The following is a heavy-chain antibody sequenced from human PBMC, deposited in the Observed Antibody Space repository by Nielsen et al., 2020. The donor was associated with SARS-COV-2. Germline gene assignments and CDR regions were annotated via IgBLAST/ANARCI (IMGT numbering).Heavy chain of an antibody. Sequence: GESLKISCAASGFTFNIYAMAWVRRAPGRGLEWVSGTSASGASTYYADSVKGRFTISRDNSKNTLYLQMNSLRAEDTAVYYCAKGSRIAAAGVIPHFDYWGQGTLVTVSS. CDR1: GFTFNIYA. CDR3: AKGSRIAAAGVIPHFDY. V-gene: IGHV3-23*01. J-gene: IGHJ4*02. CDR2: TSASGAST. D-gene: IGHD6-13*01.